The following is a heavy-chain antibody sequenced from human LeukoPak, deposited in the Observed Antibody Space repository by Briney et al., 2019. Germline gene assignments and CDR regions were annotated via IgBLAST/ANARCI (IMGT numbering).Heavy chain of an antibody. CDR3: ARAKKRSGRSRNFYLDV. D-gene: IGHD1-26*01. CDR1: DDPINSGVYY. Sequence: SETLSLTCTVSDDPINSGVYYWNWIRQPAGKGLEWIGHIYTSGTTTNSNPSLKSRVAISLDTSKNHFSLKLSSVTAADTAVYYCARAKKRSGRSRNFYLDVWGKGTTVAVSS. J-gene: IGHJ6*03. CDR2: IYTSGTTT. V-gene: IGHV4-61*09.